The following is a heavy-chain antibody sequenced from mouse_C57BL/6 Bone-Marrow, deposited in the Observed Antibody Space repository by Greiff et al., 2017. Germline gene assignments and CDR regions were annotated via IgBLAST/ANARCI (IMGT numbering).Heavy chain of an antibody. Sequence: QVQLQQSGAELMKPGASVKISCKATGYTFSSYWIEWVKQRPGHGLEWIGEILPGSGSTNYNEKFKGKATFTADTSSNTAYMQPSSLTSEDSAVYYCARGELITTGYYAMDYWSQGTSVTVSS. CDR1: GYTFSSYW. CDR2: ILPGSGST. D-gene: IGHD2-4*01. CDR3: ARGELITTGYYAMDY. J-gene: IGHJ4*01. V-gene: IGHV1-9*01.